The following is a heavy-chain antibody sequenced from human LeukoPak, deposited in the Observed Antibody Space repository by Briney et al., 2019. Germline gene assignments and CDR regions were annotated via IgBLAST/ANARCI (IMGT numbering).Heavy chain of an antibody. CDR2: INPNSGGT. J-gene: IGHJ5*02. D-gene: IGHD2-15*01. Sequence: ASVKVSCKASGYTFTGYYMHWVRQAPGQGLEWMGWINPNSGGTNYAQKFQGRVTMTRDTSISTAYMELGRLRSDDTAVYYCAREVVAATGDWFDPWGQGTLVTVSS. V-gene: IGHV1-2*02. CDR1: GYTFTGYY. CDR3: AREVVAATGDWFDP.